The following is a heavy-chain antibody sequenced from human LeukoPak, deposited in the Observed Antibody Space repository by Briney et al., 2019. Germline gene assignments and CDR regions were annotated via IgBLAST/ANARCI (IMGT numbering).Heavy chain of an antibody. D-gene: IGHD6-13*01. CDR3: ARHRKIAAPLDY. V-gene: IGHV4-39*01. J-gene: IGHJ4*02. Sequence: PSETLSLTCTVSGGSISSSSYYWGWLRQPPGKGLEWIGSIYYSRSTYYNPSLKSRVTISVDTSKNQFSPKLSSVTAADTTVYYCARHRKIAAPLDYWGQGTLVTVSS. CDR1: GGSISSSSYY. CDR2: IYYSRST.